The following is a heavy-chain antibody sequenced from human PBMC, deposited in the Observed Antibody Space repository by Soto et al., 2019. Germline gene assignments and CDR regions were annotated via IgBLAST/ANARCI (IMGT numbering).Heavy chain of an antibody. D-gene: IGHD2-2*01. CDR1: GYTFTSYD. Sequence: ASVKVSCKASGYTFTSYDINWVRQATGQGLEWMGWMNPNSGNTGYAQKFQGRVTMTRNTSISTAYMELSSLRSEDTAVYYCARERGEYCSSTSCSYSYYYYMDVWGKGTTVTVSS. V-gene: IGHV1-8*01. CDR3: ARERGEYCSSTSCSYSYYYYMDV. J-gene: IGHJ6*03. CDR2: MNPNSGNT.